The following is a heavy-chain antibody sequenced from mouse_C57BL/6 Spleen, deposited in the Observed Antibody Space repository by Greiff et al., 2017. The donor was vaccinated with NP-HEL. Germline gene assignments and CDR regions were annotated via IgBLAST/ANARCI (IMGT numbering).Heavy chain of an antibody. CDR1: GFTFSDYY. D-gene: IGHD4-1*01. J-gene: IGHJ2*01. V-gene: IGHV5-12*01. Sequence: EVKLMESGGGLVQPGGSLKLSCAASGFTFSDYYMYWVRQTPEKRLEWVAYISNGGGSTYYPDTVKGRFTISRDNAKNTLYLQMSRLKSEDTAMYYCARQGALGNFDYWGQGTTLTVSS. CDR2: ISNGGGST. CDR3: ARQGALGNFDY.